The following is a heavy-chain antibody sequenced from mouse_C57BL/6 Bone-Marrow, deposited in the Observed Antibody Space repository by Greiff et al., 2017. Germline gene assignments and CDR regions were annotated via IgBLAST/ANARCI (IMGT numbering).Heavy chain of an antibody. J-gene: IGHJ1*03. D-gene: IGHD1-1*01. CDR2: IYPRDGST. Sequence: QVQLQQSGPELVKPGASVKLSCKASGYTFTSYDINWVKQRPGQGLEWIGWIYPRDGSTKYNEKFKGKATLTVDTSSSPAYMERHSLTSEDSAVYFGAKDYGSSYWYFDVWGTGTTVTVSS. CDR3: AKDYGSSYWYFDV. V-gene: IGHV1-85*01. CDR1: GYTFTSYD.